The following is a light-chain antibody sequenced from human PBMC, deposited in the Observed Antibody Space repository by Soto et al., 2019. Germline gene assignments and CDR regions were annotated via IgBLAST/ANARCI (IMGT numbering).Light chain of an antibody. CDR2: GAS. CDR1: HSVSRTY. V-gene: IGKV3-20*01. Sequence: IVLTQSLGTPSLSPGERATLSCRGSHSVSRTYLAWYQQKPGQAPRLLIFGASDRATGTPDRFSGSGSGTDFTLTISRLEPEDSAVYYCQQFDDSVTFGQAKRLEI. CDR3: QQFDDSVT. J-gene: IGKJ5*01.